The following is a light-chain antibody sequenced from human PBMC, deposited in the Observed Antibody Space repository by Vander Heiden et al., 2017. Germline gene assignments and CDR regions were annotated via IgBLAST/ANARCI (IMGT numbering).Light chain of an antibody. V-gene: IGLV3-25*03. Sequence: SYELTQPPSVSVSPGQTARITCSGDALPKQHASWYQQKPGQAPVLVIYKDTERPSGIPERFSGSSSGTTVTLTISGVQAEDEADYYCQSADSSGTFVVFGGGTKLTF. J-gene: IGLJ2*01. CDR2: KDT. CDR1: ALPKQH. CDR3: QSADSSGTFVV.